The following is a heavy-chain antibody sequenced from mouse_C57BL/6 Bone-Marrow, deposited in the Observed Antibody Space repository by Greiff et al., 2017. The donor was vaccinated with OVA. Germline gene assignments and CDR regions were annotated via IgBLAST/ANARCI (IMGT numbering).Heavy chain of an antibody. CDR1: GYTFTRYW. CDR3: ASNGGLDY. V-gene: IGHV1-61*01. CDR2: IYPSDSEN. J-gene: IGHJ2*01. Sequence: QVQLQQPGAELVRPGSSVKLSCKASGYTFTRYWMDWVKQRPGQGLEWIGNIYPSDSENHYNQKFKDKATLTVDKSSSTAYMQLSSLTSEDSAVYYCASNGGLDYWGQGTTLTVSS.